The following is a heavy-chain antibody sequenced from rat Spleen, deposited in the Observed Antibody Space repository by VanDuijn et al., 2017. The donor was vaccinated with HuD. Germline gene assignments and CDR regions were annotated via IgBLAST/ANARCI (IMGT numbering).Heavy chain of an antibody. CDR2: IWTGGNT. V-gene: IGHV2-43*01. CDR1: GFPLTSYH. Sequence: QVQLKESGPGLVQPSQTLSLTCTVSGFPLTSYHVSWVRQPPGKGLEWMGVIWTGGNTAYNSLLKSRLSISRDTSKSQVFLKRNSLQTEDTATYYCARDPYSRPFDYWGQGVMVTVSS. CDR3: ARDPYSRPFDY. J-gene: IGHJ2*01. D-gene: IGHD1-2*01.